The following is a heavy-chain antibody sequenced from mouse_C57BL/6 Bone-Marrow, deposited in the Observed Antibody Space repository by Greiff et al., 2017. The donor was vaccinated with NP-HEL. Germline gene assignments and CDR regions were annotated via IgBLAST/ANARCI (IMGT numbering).Heavy chain of an antibody. CDR2: IDPNSGGT. CDR1: GYTFTSYW. CDR3: ARLGGGDDYDFDY. Sequence: QVQLQQPGAELVKPGASVKLSCKASGYTFTSYWMHWVKQRPGRGLEWIGRIDPNSGGTKYNEKFTSKVTLTVDKPSSTAYMQLSSRTYVDSAVFYYARLGGGDDYDFDYWGQGTTLTVSS. V-gene: IGHV1-72*01. J-gene: IGHJ2*01. D-gene: IGHD2-4*01.